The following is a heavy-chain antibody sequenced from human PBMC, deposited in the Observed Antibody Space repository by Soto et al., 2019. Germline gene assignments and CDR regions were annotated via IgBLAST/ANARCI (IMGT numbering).Heavy chain of an antibody. Sequence: QVQLVQSGAEVKKPGSSVKVSCKASGGAFTNDIITWVRQAPGQGLEWMGRIIPLLDITNYAQKFQGRVTITADKSTSTAYMELNSLISEDTAVYYCARDSPIGSTSSGYDAIDYWGQGTLVTVSS. J-gene: IGHJ4*02. CDR3: ARDSPIGSTSSGYDAIDY. CDR1: GGAFTNDI. D-gene: IGHD5-12*01. V-gene: IGHV1-69*08. CDR2: IIPLLDIT.